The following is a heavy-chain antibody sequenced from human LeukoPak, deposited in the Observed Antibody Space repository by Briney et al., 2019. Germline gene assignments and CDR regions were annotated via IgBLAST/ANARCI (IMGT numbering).Heavy chain of an antibody. CDR2: ISWDGGST. Sequence: GGSLRLSCAASGFTFDDYTMHWVRQAPGKGLEWVSLISWDGGSTYYADSVKGRFTISRDNSKNSLYLQMNSLRTEDTALYYCAKDIGTTFGVVIDAFDIWGQGTMVTVSS. CDR3: AKDIGTTFGVVIDAFDI. D-gene: IGHD3-3*01. V-gene: IGHV3-43*01. J-gene: IGHJ3*02. CDR1: GFTFDDYT.